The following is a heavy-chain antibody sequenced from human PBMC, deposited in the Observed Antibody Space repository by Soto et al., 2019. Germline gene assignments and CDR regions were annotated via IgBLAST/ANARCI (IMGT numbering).Heavy chain of an antibody. CDR3: ARQYYCNGGHCKLDY. D-gene: IGHD2-15*01. J-gene: IGHJ4*02. V-gene: IGHV5-51*01. Sequence: GASLKISCKGSGYSFTDYWIGWVRQMPGEGLEWLGIIYPGDSETTYSPSFQGQVTISADKSISTAYLQWSSLQASDTAMYYCARQYYCNGGHCKLDYWGQGTLVTVSS. CDR1: GYSFTDYW. CDR2: IYPGDSET.